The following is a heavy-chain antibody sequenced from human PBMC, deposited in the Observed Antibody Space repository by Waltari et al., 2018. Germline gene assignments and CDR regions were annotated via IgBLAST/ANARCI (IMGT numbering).Heavy chain of an antibody. D-gene: IGHD2-15*01. CDR1: GFTFRSYS. V-gene: IGHV3-21*01. CDR3: ARDSDCSGGSCYSADY. CDR2: IRSSSSYI. Sequence: EVQLVESGGGLVKPGGSLRLSCAASGFTFRSYSMNRVRPHPGKGLEWVSSIRSSSSYIYYADSVKGRFTISRDNAKNSLYLQMNSLRAEDTAVYYCARDSDCSGGSCYSADYWGQGTLVTVSS. J-gene: IGHJ4*02.